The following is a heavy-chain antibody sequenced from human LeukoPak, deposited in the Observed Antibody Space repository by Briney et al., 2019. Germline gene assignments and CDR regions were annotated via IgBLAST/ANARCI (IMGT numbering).Heavy chain of an antibody. V-gene: IGHV3-23*01. Sequence: PGGSLRLSCAASGFTFSSFAMSWVRQAPGKGLEWVSGISGSGGSTYYADSVKGRFTISGDNSKNTLFLQMNSLRAEDTAVYYCAHGAMYQLDYWGQGTLVTVSS. J-gene: IGHJ4*02. D-gene: IGHD2-2*01. CDR3: AHGAMYQLDY. CDR1: GFTFSSFA. CDR2: ISGSGGST.